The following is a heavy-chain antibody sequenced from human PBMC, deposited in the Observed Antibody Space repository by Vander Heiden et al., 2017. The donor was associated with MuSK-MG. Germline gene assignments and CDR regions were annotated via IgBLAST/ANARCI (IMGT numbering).Heavy chain of an antibody. D-gene: IGHD3-9*01. CDR2: MNPNSGNK. CDR1: GYTFTSYD. Sequence: QVQLVQSGAEVKKPGASVKVSCKASGYTFTSYDINWVRQATGHGLEWMGWMNPNSGNKGYAQKFQGRVTMTRNTSISTAYMELSSLRSEDTAVYYCARGVRYFEKRAFDPWGQGTLVTVSS. V-gene: IGHV1-8*01. CDR3: ARGVRYFEKRAFDP. J-gene: IGHJ5*02.